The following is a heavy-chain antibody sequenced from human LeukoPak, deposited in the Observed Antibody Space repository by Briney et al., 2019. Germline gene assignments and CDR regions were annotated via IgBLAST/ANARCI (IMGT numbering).Heavy chain of an antibody. CDR3: AREGGGYNWNTNWFDP. Sequence: ASVKVSCKASGYTFTGYYMHWVRQAPGQGLEWMGWINPNSGGTNYAQKFQGRVTMTRDTSISTAYMELSRLRSDDTAVYYCAREGGGYNWNTNWFDPWGQGTLVTVSS. CDR1: GYTFTGYY. V-gene: IGHV1-2*02. J-gene: IGHJ5*02. D-gene: IGHD1/OR15-1a*01. CDR2: INPNSGGT.